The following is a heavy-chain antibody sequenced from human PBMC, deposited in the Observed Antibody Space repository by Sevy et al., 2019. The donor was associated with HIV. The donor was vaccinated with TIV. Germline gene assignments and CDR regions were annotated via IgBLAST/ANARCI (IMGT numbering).Heavy chain of an antibody. D-gene: IGHD3-9*01. Sequence: GGSLRLSCAASGFTFSSNWMNWVRQAPGKGLEWVANIKQDGSEKYYVDSVEGRFTISRDNAKNSLYLELNSLRAEDTAVYYCATGGYYKYNWLGSWGQGTLVTFSS. CDR3: ATGGYYKYNWLGS. V-gene: IGHV3-7*01. CDR1: GFTFSSNW. CDR2: IKQDGSEK. J-gene: IGHJ5*01.